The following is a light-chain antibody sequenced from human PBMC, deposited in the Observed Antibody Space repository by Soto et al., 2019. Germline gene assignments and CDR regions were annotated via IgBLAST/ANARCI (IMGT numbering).Light chain of an antibody. V-gene: IGKV3-20*01. CDR1: QSVSSSY. J-gene: IGKJ1*01. Sequence: EIVLTQSPGTLSLSPGERATLSCRASQSVSSSYLAWYQQKPGHAPRLLIYGASSRATGIPDRFSGSGSGTDFTLTISSLEPEDFAVYYCQQYGSSPWTFGPGTKVEIK. CDR3: QQYGSSPWT. CDR2: GAS.